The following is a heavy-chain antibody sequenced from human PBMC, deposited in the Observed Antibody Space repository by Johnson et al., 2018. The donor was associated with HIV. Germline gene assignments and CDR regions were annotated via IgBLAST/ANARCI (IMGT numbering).Heavy chain of an antibody. V-gene: IGHV3-20*04. CDR2: INWNGGST. CDR1: GFTFDDYG. D-gene: IGHD3-22*01. Sequence: VQLVESGGGLVRPGGSLRLSCAASGFTFDDYGMSWVRQAPGKGLEWDSGINWNGGSTGYADSVKGRFTISRDNAKNSLYLQMNNLRAEDTALYYCARATYYYDTSGYLTRPRAFDVWGLGTMVTVSS. J-gene: IGHJ3*01. CDR3: ARATYYYDTSGYLTRPRAFDV.